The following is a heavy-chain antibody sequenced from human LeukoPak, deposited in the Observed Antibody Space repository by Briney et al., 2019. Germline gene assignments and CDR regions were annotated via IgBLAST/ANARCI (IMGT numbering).Heavy chain of an antibody. CDR3: AHKGKTIDY. Sequence: SGPTLVKPTQTLTLTCTFSGFSLSTSGVGVNWIRQPPGKALEWLAVIYWNDDKRYSPSLKSRLTITKDTSKNQVVLTMTSMDPVDTATYYCAHKGKTIDYWGQGTLVTVSS. CDR2: IYWNDDK. D-gene: IGHD3-10*01. CDR1: GFSLSTSGVG. J-gene: IGHJ4*02. V-gene: IGHV2-5*01.